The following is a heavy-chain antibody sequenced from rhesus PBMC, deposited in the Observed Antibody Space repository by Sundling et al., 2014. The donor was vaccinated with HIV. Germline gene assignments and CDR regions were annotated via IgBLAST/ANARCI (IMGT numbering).Heavy chain of an antibody. J-gene: IGHJ4*01. Sequence: EVQLVESGGGVVQPGGSLRLSCAASGFTFDDYAMHWVRQAPGKGLEWVSGISWSGDSTGYADSVKGRFTISRDNAKNSLYLQMNRLRAEDTALYYCATTPPPGLDWLRRGTFDYVGPGSPGPPSP. CDR2: ISWSGDST. CDR1: GFTFDDYA. CDR3: ATTPPPGLDWLRRGTFDY. D-gene: IGHD3-3*01. V-gene: IGHV3-201*01.